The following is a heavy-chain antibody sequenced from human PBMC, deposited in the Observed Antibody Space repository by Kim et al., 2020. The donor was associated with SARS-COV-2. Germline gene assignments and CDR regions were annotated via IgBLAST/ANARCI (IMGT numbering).Heavy chain of an antibody. Sequence: SETLSLTCAVYGGSFSGYYWSWIRQPPGKGLEWIGEINHSGSTNYNPSLKRRVTISVDTSKNQFSRKLTSVTAADTAVYYCARGIFRGLGAFDIWGEGRMVTVSS. CDR3: ARGIFRGLGAFDI. V-gene: IGHV4-34*01. CDR1: GGSFSGYY. J-gene: IGHJ3*02. CDR2: INHSGST. D-gene: IGHD3-10*01.